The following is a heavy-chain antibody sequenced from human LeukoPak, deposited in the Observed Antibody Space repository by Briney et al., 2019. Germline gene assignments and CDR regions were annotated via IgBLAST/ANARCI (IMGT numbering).Heavy chain of an antibody. CDR2: ISGSGGST. V-gene: IGHV3-23*01. CDR1: GFTFSSYA. J-gene: IGHJ4*02. Sequence: GGSLRLSCAASGFTFSSYAMSWVRQAPGKGLEWVSAISGSGGSTYYADSVKGRFTISRDNSKNTLYLQMNSLRAEDTAVYYYAGWDVLRYFDWLLGFDYWGQGTLVTVSS. CDR3: AGWDVLRYFDWLLGFDY. D-gene: IGHD3-9*01.